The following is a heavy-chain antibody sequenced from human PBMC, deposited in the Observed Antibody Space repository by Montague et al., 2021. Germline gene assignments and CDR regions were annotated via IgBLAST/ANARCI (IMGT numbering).Heavy chain of an antibody. CDR1: GDSVSNNHAA. D-gene: IGHD3-10*01. CDR2: TYYRSTWYT. J-gene: IGHJ4*02. V-gene: IGHV6-1*01. Sequence: CAISGDSVSNNHAAWNWIRESPSRGLEWLGRTYYRSTWYTDYAVFVKGRIAINPDTSKNQFSLQLNSVTPEDTAVYYCAREGVGDLLFSFDSWGQGTLVTVSS. CDR3: AREGVGDLLFSFDS.